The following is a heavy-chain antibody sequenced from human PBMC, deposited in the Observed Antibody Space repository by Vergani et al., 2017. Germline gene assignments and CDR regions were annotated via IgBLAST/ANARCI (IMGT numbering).Heavy chain of an antibody. CDR2: FYWDDDK. V-gene: IGHV2-5*02. CDR1: GFSLSTDGVA. D-gene: IGHD3-22*01. CDR3: AHRTDYYDSSGYHRIFDY. Sequence: QITLRESGPTLVRPTQTLTLACSFSGFSLSTDGVAVAWIRQPPGKAPEWLGFFYWDDDKQYNPSLRARLTIAKDFSKNQVVLTMTNMDPVDTATYYCAHRTDYYDSSGYHRIFDYWGQGTLVTVSS. J-gene: IGHJ4*02.